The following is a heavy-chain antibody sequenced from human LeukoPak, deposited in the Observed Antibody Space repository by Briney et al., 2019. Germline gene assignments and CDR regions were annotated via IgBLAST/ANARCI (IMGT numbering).Heavy chain of an antibody. V-gene: IGHV3-30*04. D-gene: IGHD3-10*01. J-gene: IGHJ4*02. CDR3: ARDQVRGIDY. CDR1: GFTFRSYA. Sequence: GRTLRLSCAASGFTFRSYAMHWVRQAPGKGLVGVGVISYDGSNKYYADSVKRRFTISRDNSKNTLYLQMNSLRAEDTAVYYCARDQVRGIDYWGQGTLVTVSS. CDR2: ISYDGSNK.